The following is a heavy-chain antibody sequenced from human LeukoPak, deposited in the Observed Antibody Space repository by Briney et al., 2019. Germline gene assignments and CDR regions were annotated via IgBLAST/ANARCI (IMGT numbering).Heavy chain of an antibody. V-gene: IGHV3-23*01. Sequence: GGSLRLSCTASGFTFNKYTMNWVRQVPGKGLEWVSGISGSGDNTYYADSVKGRFTISRDNSKNTLYVQVNSLGTEDTAAYYCAKGSYYDSSCSFYFDYWGQGTLVTVSS. CDR3: AKGSYYDSSCSFYFDY. CDR2: ISGSGDNT. D-gene: IGHD3-22*01. CDR1: GFTFNKYT. J-gene: IGHJ4*02.